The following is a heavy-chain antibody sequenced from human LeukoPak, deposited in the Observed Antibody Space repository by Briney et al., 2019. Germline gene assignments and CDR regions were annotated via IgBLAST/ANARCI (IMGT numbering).Heavy chain of an antibody. CDR3: ANYIVVVPSGPGY. J-gene: IGHJ4*02. D-gene: IGHD2-2*01. V-gene: IGHV3-23*01. CDR1: GFTFSSYA. CDR2: ISGSGGST. Sequence: AGSLRLSCAASGFTFSSYAMSWLRQAPGKGLEWVSAISGSGGSTYYTDSVKGRFTISRDNSKNTLYLQMNSLRAEDTAVYYCANYIVVVPSGPGYWGQGTLVTVSS.